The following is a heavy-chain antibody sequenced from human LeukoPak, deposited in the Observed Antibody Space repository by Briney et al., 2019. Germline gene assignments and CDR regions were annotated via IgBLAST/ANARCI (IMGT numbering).Heavy chain of an antibody. CDR2: INPSGGST. J-gene: IGHJ4*02. Sequence: ASVKVSCKASGYTFTSYYMHWVRQAPGQGLEWMGIINPSGGSTSYAQKFQGRVTMTRDTSISTAYMELSRLRSDDTAVYYCARDQVLQDWGQGTLVTVSS. CDR1: GYTFTSYY. CDR3: ARDQVLQD. V-gene: IGHV1-46*01.